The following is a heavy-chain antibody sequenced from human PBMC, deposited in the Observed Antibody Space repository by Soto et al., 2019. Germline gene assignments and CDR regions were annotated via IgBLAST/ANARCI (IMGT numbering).Heavy chain of an antibody. CDR2: IYYSGST. Sequence: SETLSLTCTVSGGSISSGGYYWSWIRQHPGKGLEWIGYIYYSGSTYYNPSLKSRVTISVDTSKNQFSLKLSSVTAADTAVYYCARSITMVRGVEDAFDIWGQGTMVTVSS. V-gene: IGHV4-31*03. J-gene: IGHJ3*02. CDR3: ARSITMVRGVEDAFDI. D-gene: IGHD3-10*01. CDR1: GGSISSGGYY.